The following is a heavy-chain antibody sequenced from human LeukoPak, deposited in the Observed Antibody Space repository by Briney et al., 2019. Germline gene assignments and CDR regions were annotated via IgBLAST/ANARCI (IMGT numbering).Heavy chain of an antibody. CDR1: GGSISRSSYY. CDR3: ASGYSYDLFDY. D-gene: IGHD5-18*01. CDR2: VSYSGNT. Sequence: SSETLSLTCTVSGGSISRSSYYWGWIRQTPGMGLEWIGSVSYSGNTDYNPSLKSRVAISVDTSKNLFSLRLTSVTAADTAVYYCASGYSYDLFDYWGQGTLVTVSS. V-gene: IGHV4-39*07. J-gene: IGHJ4*02.